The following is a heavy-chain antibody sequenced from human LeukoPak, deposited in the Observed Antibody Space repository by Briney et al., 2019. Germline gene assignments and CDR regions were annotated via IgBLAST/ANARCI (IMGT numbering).Heavy chain of an antibody. J-gene: IGHJ6*04. CDR2: IYHSGSS. CDR3: ARGRDYGEYYYYYGLDV. CDR1: GGSISSGGYS. D-gene: IGHD4-17*01. V-gene: IGHV4-30-2*01. Sequence: SETLSLTCAVSGGSISSGGYSWSWIRQPPGKVLEWIEYIYHSGSSYYNPSLKSRVTISVVRSKNQFSLKLSSVTAADTAVYYCARGRDYGEYYYYYGLDVWSEGTTVTVSA.